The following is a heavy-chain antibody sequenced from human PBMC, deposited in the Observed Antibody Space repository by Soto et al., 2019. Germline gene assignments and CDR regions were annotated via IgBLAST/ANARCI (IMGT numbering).Heavy chain of an antibody. V-gene: IGHV3-21*01. Sequence: EVQLVESGGGLVKPGGSLRLSCAASGFTFSSYSMNWVRQAPGKGLEWVSSISSSSYIYYADSVKGRFTISRDNAKNSLYLQMNSLRAEDTAVYYCARDRGPYGSGSSHYGMDVWGQGTTVTVSS. CDR2: ISSSSYI. CDR3: ARDRGPYGSGSSHYGMDV. CDR1: GFTFSSYS. J-gene: IGHJ6*02. D-gene: IGHD3-10*01.